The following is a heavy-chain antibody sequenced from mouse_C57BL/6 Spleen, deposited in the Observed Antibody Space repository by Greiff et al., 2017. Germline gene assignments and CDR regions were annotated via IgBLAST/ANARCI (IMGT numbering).Heavy chain of an antibody. CDR2: IDPETGGN. CDR3: TRRVTTGAMDY. Sequence: VQLQQSGAELVRPGASVTLSCKASGYTFTDYEMHWVKQTPVHGLEWIGAIDPETGGNAYNQKFKGKAILTADKSSSTAYMERRSLTSEDSAVYYCTRRVTTGAMDYWGQGTSVTVSS. J-gene: IGHJ4*01. D-gene: IGHD2-2*01. V-gene: IGHV1-15*01. CDR1: GYTFTDYE.